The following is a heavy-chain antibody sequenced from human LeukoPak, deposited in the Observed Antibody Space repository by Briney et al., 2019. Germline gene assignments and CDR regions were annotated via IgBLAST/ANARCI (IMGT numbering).Heavy chain of an antibody. D-gene: IGHD3-3*01. V-gene: IGHV4-61*01. Sequence: SSETLSLTCTVSGGSVSSGSYYWSWIRQPPGKGLEWMGYIYYSGGTNYNPSLKSRVTISVDTSKNQFSLKLSSVTAADTAVYYCARDRDFWSGYYTSDGYYGMDVWGQGTTVTVSS. CDR2: IYYSGGT. CDR3: ARDRDFWSGYYTSDGYYGMDV. J-gene: IGHJ6*02. CDR1: GGSVSSGSYY.